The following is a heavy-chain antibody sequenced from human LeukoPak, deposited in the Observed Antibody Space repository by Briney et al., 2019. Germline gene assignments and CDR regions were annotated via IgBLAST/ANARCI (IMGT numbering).Heavy chain of an antibody. Sequence: WIGYIYYSGRTYYNPSLKSRVTISVDTYKSQFSLKLSSVTAADTAVYYCARLRGYYFDYWGLGTLVTVSS. CDR2: IYYSGRT. V-gene: IGHV4-30-4*01. D-gene: IGHD3-16*01. J-gene: IGHJ4*02. CDR3: ARLRGYYFDY.